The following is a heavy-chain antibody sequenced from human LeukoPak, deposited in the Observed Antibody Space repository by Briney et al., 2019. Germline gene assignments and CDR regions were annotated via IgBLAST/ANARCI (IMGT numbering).Heavy chain of an antibody. J-gene: IGHJ4*02. CDR3: ARTDCSGGSCYSEGGYYFDY. CDR1: GFTFSSYA. V-gene: IGHV3-23*01. Sequence: GGSLRLSCAASGFTFSSYAMSWVRQAPGKGLEWVSAISGSGDSTYYADSVKGRFTISRDNSKNTLYLQMNSLRAEDTAVYYCARTDCSGGSCYSEGGYYFDYWGQGTLVTVSS. CDR2: ISGSGDST. D-gene: IGHD2-15*01.